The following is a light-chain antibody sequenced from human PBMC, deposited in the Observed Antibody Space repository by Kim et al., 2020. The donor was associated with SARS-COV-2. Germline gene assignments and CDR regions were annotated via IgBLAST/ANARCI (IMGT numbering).Light chain of an antibody. Sequence: SYELTQPPSVSVSPGQTASITCSGDKLGDKYACWYQQKPGQSPVLVIYQDSKRPSGIPERFSGSNSGNTATLTISGTQAMDEADYYCQAWDSLYVVFGGG. CDR3: QAWDSLYVV. V-gene: IGLV3-1*01. CDR1: KLGDKY. CDR2: QDS. J-gene: IGLJ2*01.